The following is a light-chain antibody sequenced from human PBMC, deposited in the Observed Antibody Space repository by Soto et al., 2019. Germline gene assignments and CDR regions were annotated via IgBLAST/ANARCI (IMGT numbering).Light chain of an antibody. V-gene: IGKV2-28*01. J-gene: IGKJ2*01. CDR3: MQGTHWPRT. CDR2: LGF. Sequence: EIVMTQSPPSLTVTPGEPASISCRSSQRLLHSNGNNFLDWYLQKPGQSPQLLIYLGFNRASGVPDRVSGGGAGTDFTLKISRVEAEDVGVYYCMQGTHWPRTCGQGTKLEIK. CDR1: QRLLHSNGNNF.